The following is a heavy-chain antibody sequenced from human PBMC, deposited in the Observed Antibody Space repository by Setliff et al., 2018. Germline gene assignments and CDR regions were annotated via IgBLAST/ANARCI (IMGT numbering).Heavy chain of an antibody. CDR2: IIPIPGIA. V-gene: IGHV1-69*10. CDR3: ARDRAARPPNSYYYYMDV. Sequence: SVKVSCKASGGTFSSYAISWVRQAPGQRLEWMGGIIPIPGIANYAQKFQGRVTITTDESTSTAYMELSSLRSEDTAVYYCARDRAARPPNSYYYYMDVWGKGTTVTSP. CDR1: GGTFSSYA. D-gene: IGHD6-6*01. J-gene: IGHJ6*03.